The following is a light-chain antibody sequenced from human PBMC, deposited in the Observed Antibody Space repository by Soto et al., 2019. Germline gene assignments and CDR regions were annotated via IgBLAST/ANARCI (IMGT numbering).Light chain of an antibody. J-gene: IGLJ1*01. CDR2: EGS. V-gene: IGLV2-23*03. CDR3: CSYAGFSSVV. Sequence: ALTQPASVSGSPGQSITISCTGTSRDVGGYNLVSWYQQHPGRIPKLIIYEGSKRPSGVSYRFSASKSGNTASLAISGLQPEDEADYYCCSYAGFSSVVFGSGTKVTVL. CDR1: SRDVGGYNL.